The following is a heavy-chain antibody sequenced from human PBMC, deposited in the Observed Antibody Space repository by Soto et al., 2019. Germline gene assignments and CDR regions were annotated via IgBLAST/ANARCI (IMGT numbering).Heavy chain of an antibody. CDR1: GYNFNQYY. V-gene: IGHV1-46*02. J-gene: IGHJ4*02. Sequence: QVQLMQSGAEVRKPGASVRLSCETSGYNFNQYYIHWVRQATGQGLAWMGIINLRGGTTEYAHKFRGRVTVTGDTSTSTAYMELRSLRSEDTAIYFCARGPDDSDVPRWDYWGQGTLVTVSS. D-gene: IGHD4-17*01. CDR2: INLRGGTT. CDR3: ARGPDDSDVPRWDY.